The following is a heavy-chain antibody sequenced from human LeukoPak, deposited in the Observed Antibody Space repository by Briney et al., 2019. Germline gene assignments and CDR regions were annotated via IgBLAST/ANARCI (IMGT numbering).Heavy chain of an antibody. J-gene: IGHJ4*02. CDR2: IYSGGST. D-gene: IGHD5-24*01. V-gene: IGHV3-53*01. CDR3: ARTKEMATISYFDS. CDR1: GVTVSSIY. Sequence: GGSLRLSCVVSGVTVSSIYMSWVRQTPGKGLEWVSTIYSGGSTYYADSVNGRFTISRDNAKNSLYLQMNSLRAEDTAVYYCARTKEMATISYFDSWGQGTLVTVSS.